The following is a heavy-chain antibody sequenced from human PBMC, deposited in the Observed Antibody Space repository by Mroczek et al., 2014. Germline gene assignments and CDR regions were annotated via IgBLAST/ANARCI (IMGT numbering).Heavy chain of an antibody. CDR1: GFTFSSYA. J-gene: IGHJ4*02. Sequence: QVQLVESGGGVVQPGRSLRLSCAASGFTFSSYAMHWVRQAPGKGLEWVAVISYDGSNKYYADSVKGRFTISRDNSKNTLYLQMNSLRAEDTAVYYCASPANPYDSSGKIDYWGQGTLVTVSS. CDR3: ASPANPYDSSGKIDY. CDR2: ISYDGSNK. D-gene: IGHD3-22*01. V-gene: IGHV3-30-3*01.